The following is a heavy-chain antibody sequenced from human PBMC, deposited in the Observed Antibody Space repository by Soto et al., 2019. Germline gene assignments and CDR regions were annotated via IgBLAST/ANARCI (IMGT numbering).Heavy chain of an antibody. CDR3: SRDRGMGGSYSGYFDY. V-gene: IGHV4-4*02. Sequence: SETLSLTCAVSGGSISSSNWWSWVRQPPGKGLEWIGEIYHSGSTNYNPSLKSRVTISVDKSKNQFSLKLSSVTAADTAVYYCSRDRGMGGSYSGYFDYWGQGTPVTVSS. CDR2: IYHSGST. CDR1: GGSISSSNW. J-gene: IGHJ4*02. D-gene: IGHD1-26*01.